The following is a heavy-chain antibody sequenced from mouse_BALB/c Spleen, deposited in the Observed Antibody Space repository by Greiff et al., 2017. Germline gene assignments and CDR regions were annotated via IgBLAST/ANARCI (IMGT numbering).Heavy chain of an antibody. CDR1: GFTFSSYT. CDR2: ISSGGGNT. V-gene: IGHV5-9*03. Sequence: VQLKESGGGLVKPGGSLKLSCAASGFTFSSYTMSWVRQTPEKRLEWVATISSGGGNTYYPDSVKGRFTISRDNAKNNLYLQMSSLRSEDTALYYCARAHYGNYGFAYWGQGTLVTVSA. CDR3: ARAHYGNYGFAY. D-gene: IGHD2-1*01. J-gene: IGHJ3*01.